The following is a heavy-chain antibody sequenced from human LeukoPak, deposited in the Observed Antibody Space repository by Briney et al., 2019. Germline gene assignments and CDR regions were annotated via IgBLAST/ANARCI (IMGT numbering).Heavy chain of an antibody. D-gene: IGHD4-17*01. J-gene: IGHJ6*03. Sequence: GGSLRLSCAASGFTFSSYSMNWVRQAPGKGLEWVSSISSSSSYIYYADSVKGRFTISRDNAKNSLYLRMNSLRAEDTAVYYCASNTVTRYYYMDVWGKGTTVTVSS. CDR2: ISSSSSYI. V-gene: IGHV3-21*01. CDR3: ASNTVTRYYYMDV. CDR1: GFTFSSYS.